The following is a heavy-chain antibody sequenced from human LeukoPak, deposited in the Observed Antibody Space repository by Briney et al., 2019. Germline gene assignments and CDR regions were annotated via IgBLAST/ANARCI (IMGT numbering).Heavy chain of an antibody. D-gene: IGHD3-3*01. V-gene: IGHV3-23*01. CDR3: AKDPSYYDFWSGHGPLDY. Sequence: PGGSLRLSCAASGFTFSSYAMSWVRQAPGKGLEWVSAISGSGGSTYYADSVKGRFTISRDNSKNTLYLQMNSLRAEDTAVYYCAKDPSYYDFWSGHGPLDYWGQGTVVTVSS. CDR2: ISGSGGST. CDR1: GFTFSSYA. J-gene: IGHJ4*02.